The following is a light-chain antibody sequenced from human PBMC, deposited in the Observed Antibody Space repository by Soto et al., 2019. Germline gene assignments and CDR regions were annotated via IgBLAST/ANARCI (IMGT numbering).Light chain of an antibody. CDR3: QQSHSTPRT. CDR2: ATS. J-gene: IGKJ1*01. V-gene: IGKV1-39*01. CDR1: QSIANY. Sequence: DIKMTQSPSSLSASVGDRVTITCRASQSIANYLNWYQQKPGKAPNLLIYATSRLQSGVPSRFSGSGSGTEYTLTISSLQPEDLATYSCQQSHSTPRTFGQGTKVEVK.